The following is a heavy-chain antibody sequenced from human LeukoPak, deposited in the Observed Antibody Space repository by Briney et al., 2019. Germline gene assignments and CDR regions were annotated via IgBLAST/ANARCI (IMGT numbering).Heavy chain of an antibody. CDR3: ARGPSGYHNT. CDR2: ISGSGGST. V-gene: IGHV3-23*01. CDR1: GFTISNYG. Sequence: GGTLRLSCAASGFTISNYGMSWVRQAPGKGLEWVSSISGSGGSTYYADSVKGRFTISRDNSKNTLYLQMNSLRAEDTAVYYCARGPSGYHNTGGQGTLVTVSS. D-gene: IGHD5-12*01. J-gene: IGHJ4*02.